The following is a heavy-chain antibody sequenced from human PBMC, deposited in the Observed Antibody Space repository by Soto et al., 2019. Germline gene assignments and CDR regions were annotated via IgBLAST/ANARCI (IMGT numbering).Heavy chain of an antibody. Sequence: GGSLRLSCAASGFTFSSYGMYWVRQAPGKGLEWVAAIAYDGSDNYHGDCVEGRFTISRDNSKNTLYLQMNSLRTDDTAVFYCAKDIVKYTYGACDYWGQGVLVTVSS. J-gene: IGHJ4*02. V-gene: IGHV3-30*18. CDR3: AKDIVKYTYGACDY. CDR2: IAYDGSDN. CDR1: GFTFSSYG. D-gene: IGHD5-18*01.